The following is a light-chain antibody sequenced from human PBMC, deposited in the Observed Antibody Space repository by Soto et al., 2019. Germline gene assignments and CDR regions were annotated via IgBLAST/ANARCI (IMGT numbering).Light chain of an antibody. J-gene: IGLJ2*01. CDR1: TSNIVNNF. CDR2: DNN. CDR3: GTWDYNLTAFV. V-gene: IGLV1-51*01. Sequence: QSVLTQPPSVSAAPGEKVTISCSGRTSNIVNNFVSWYQQFPGTAPQLLIHDNNKRPSGIPDRFSGSKSGSSATLGITGLQTGDEALYYCGTWDYNLTAFVFGGGTKLTVL.